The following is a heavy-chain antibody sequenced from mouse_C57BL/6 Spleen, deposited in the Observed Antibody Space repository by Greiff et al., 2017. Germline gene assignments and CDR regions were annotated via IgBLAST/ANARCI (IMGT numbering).Heavy chain of an antibody. V-gene: IGHV5-4*01. CDR2: ISDGGSYT. D-gene: IGHD1-1*01. CDR3: ARDPARGSRDWYFDV. Sequence: EVQGVESGGGLVKPGGSLKLSCAASGFTFSSYAMSWVRQTPEKRLEWVATISDGGSYTYYPDNVKGRFTISRDNAKNNLYLQMSHLKSEDTAMYYCARDPARGSRDWYFDVWGTGTTVTVSS. J-gene: IGHJ1*03. CDR1: GFTFSSYA.